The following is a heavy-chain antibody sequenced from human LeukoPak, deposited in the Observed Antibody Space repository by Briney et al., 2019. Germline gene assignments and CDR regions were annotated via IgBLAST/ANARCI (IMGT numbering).Heavy chain of an antibody. CDR2: IYPADSDT. J-gene: IGHJ5*02. D-gene: IGHD2-2*01. CDR1: GYSFASFW. CDR3: ARQSAAAQYTNWFDP. Sequence: GESLKISCKGSGYSFASFWICWVRHMPVKILECIGVIYPADSDTRYSPSFQGQVTISADKSTSTAYLQWSTLKASDTAIYYCARQSAAAQYTNWFDPWGQGTPVTVSS. V-gene: IGHV5-51*01.